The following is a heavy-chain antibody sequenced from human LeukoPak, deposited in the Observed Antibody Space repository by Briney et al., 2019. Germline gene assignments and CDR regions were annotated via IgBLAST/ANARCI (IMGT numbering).Heavy chain of an antibody. V-gene: IGHV4-4*07. J-gene: IGHJ4*02. D-gene: IGHD1-26*01. CDR3: ARASIGTYYYFDY. CDR2: IYTSGTT. Sequence: PSETLSLTCTVSGGSISSYSWNWIRQPAGKGLEWIGRIYTSGTTNYNPSLKSRVTMSVDTSRNQFSLKLNSVTAADTAVYYCARASIGTYYYFDYWGQGTLVTV. CDR1: GGSISSYS.